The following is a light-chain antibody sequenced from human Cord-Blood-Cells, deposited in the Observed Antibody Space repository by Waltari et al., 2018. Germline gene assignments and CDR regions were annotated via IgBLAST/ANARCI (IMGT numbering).Light chain of an antibody. CDR3: SSYTSSSTYV. Sequence: QSALTQSASVSGSPGQSITISCTGTSSDVGGYNYVSWYQQPPGKAPKLMIYYVSKRPSGVSNRFSGSKSGNTASLTISGLQAEDEADYYCSSYTSSSTYVFGTGTKVTVL. CDR2: YVS. V-gene: IGLV2-14*01. J-gene: IGLJ1*01. CDR1: SSDVGGYNY.